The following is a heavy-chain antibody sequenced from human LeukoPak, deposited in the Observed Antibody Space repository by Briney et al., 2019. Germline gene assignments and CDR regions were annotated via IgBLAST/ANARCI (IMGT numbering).Heavy chain of an antibody. Sequence: SGGSLRLSCAASGFTFSTYAMNWVRQAPGKGLEWVSGISGSGGTTYYADSVQGRFTISRDNSKKTVFLQMNSLRAEDTAVYYCATGDAVTAIFPLDYWGQGTLVIVSS. CDR3: ATGDAVTAIFPLDY. V-gene: IGHV3-23*01. D-gene: IGHD2-21*02. J-gene: IGHJ4*02. CDR1: GFTFSTYA. CDR2: ISGSGGTT.